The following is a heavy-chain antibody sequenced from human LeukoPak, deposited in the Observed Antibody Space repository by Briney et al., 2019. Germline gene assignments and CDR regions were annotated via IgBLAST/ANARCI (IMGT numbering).Heavy chain of an antibody. V-gene: IGHV3-30*18. J-gene: IGHJ4*02. CDR3: AKDVDVGTLDY. D-gene: IGHD7-27*01. Sequence: GGSLRLSCAASGFTFSSYGMHWVRQAPGKGLEWVAVISYDGSSKYYADSVKGRFTISRDNSKNTLYLQMNSLRAEDTAVYYCAKDVDVGTLDYWGQGTLVTVSS. CDR2: ISYDGSSK. CDR1: GFTFSSYG.